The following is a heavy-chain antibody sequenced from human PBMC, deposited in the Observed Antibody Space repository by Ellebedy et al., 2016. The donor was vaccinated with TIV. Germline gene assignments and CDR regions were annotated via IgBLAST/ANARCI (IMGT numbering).Heavy chain of an antibody. Sequence: AASVKVSCKASGYTFTSNFLNWVRQAPGQGLEWMGVINPTTGGTDYAQKFQDRVTLTRDTSTSTVYMELSSLESEDTAVYYCARTGYNFGLFDYWGQGTPLTVSS. V-gene: IGHV1-46*01. CDR1: GYTFTSNF. CDR2: INPTTGGT. D-gene: IGHD5-18*01. CDR3: ARTGYNFGLFDY. J-gene: IGHJ4*02.